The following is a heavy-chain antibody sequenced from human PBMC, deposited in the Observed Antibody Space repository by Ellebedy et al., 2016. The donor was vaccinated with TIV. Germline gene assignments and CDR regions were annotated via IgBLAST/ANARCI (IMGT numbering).Heavy chain of an antibody. J-gene: IGHJ4*02. V-gene: IGHV1-18*01. CDR2: ISAYNGNT. CDR1: GYTLTELS. Sequence: AASVKVSCKVSGYTLTELSIHWVRQAPGQGLEWMGWISAYNGNTNYAQKLQGRVTMTTDTSTSTAYMELRSLRSDDTAVYYCARVSFGSYDYYDSSGYYSYYFDYWGQGTLVTVSS. CDR3: ARVSFGSYDYYDSSGYYSYYFDY. D-gene: IGHD3-22*01.